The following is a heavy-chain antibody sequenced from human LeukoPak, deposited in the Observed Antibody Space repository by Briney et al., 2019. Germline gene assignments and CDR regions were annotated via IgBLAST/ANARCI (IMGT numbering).Heavy chain of an antibody. CDR1: GFTLRSYW. CDR3: ARDRTLAVILN. J-gene: IGHJ4*02. D-gene: IGHD3-16*01. CDR2: INQDGSEK. V-gene: IGHV3-7*05. Sequence: GGSLRLSCAASGFTLRSYWMSWVRQAPGKGLEWVANINQDGSEKYYVDSVKGRFTISRDNTKNSLYLQMKSLRGEDTAVYYCARDRTLAVILNWGQGTLVTVSS.